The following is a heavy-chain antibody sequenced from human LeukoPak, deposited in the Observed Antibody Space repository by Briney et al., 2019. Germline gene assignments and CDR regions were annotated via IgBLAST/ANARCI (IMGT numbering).Heavy chain of an antibody. CDR1: GYTFTGYY. Sequence: GASVKVSCKASGYTFTGYYMHWVRQAPGQGLEWMGWINPNSGGTNYAQKFQGRVTMTRDTSISTAYMELSRLRSDDTAVYYCARDSSSWAYWFDPWGQGTLVTVYS. V-gene: IGHV1-2*02. CDR2: INPNSGGT. D-gene: IGHD6-13*01. J-gene: IGHJ5*02. CDR3: ARDSSSWAYWFDP.